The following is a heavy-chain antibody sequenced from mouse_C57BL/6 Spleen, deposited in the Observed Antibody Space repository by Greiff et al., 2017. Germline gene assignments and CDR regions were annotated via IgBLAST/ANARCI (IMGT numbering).Heavy chain of an antibody. CDR2: IYPSDSET. V-gene: IGHV1-61*01. CDR3: ARSGYSYDY. Sequence: QVQLQQPGAELVRPGSSVKLSCKASGYTFTSYWMDWVKQRPGQGLEWIGNIYPSDSETHYNQKFKDKATLTVDKSSSTAYMQLSSLTSEDSAVYYCARSGYSYDYWGQGTTLTVSS. CDR1: GYTFTSYW. J-gene: IGHJ2*01. D-gene: IGHD2-12*01.